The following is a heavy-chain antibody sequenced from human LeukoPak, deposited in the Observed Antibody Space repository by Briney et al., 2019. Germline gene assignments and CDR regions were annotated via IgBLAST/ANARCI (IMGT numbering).Heavy chain of an antibody. J-gene: IGHJ5*02. CDR3: ARDAVFLYEDGKVPPPIHWFDP. D-gene: IGHD3-10*01. CDR2: ISPNSGGT. Sequence: GASVKVSCRASGYTFSGYYMHWVRQAPGQGLEWMGWISPNSGGTNYAQKFQGRVTMTRDTSISTAYMELSSLRSDDTAVYYCARDAVFLYEDGKVPPPIHWFDPWGQGTLVTVSS. V-gene: IGHV1-2*02. CDR1: GYTFSGYY.